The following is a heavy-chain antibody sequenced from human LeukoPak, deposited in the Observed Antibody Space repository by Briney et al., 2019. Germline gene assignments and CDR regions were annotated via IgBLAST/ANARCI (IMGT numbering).Heavy chain of an antibody. CDR1: GFTFSSYA. J-gene: IGHJ3*02. D-gene: IGHD3-16*01. V-gene: IGHV3-23*01. CDR3: AKDRGGHDAFDI. Sequence: PGGSLRLSCAASGFTFSSYAMSWVRQFPGKGLEWVSAISGSGGSTYYADSVKGRFTISRDNSKNTLYLQMNSLRAEDTAVYYCAKDRGGHDAFDIWGQGTMVTVSS. CDR2: ISGSGGST.